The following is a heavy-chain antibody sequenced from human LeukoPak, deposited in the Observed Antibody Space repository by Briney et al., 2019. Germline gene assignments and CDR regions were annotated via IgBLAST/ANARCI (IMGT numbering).Heavy chain of an antibody. V-gene: IGHV4-59*01. CDR1: GISISSYY. J-gene: IGHJ4*02. CDR2: IYNGGNI. D-gene: IGHD6-19*01. CDR3: ARASDIAVTGFDY. Sequence: SETLSLTCTVSGISISSYYWSWIRQTPSDGLQWIASIYNGGNINYNPSLKSRVTISMDTSKSHFSLSLSSVTAADTAIYFRARASDIAVTGFDYWGQGLLVTVSA.